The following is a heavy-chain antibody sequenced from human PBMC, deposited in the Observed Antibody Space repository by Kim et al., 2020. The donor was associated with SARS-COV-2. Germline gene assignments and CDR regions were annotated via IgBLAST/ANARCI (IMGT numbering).Heavy chain of an antibody. Sequence: GESLKISCKGSHYRVTSYWIKWVRQMPGKGLEWMVRIDPGDPRDPSITYSPSFLGHVTISADMSISTAYLQWNTLKASDSAMYYCVSGGFIAPSHSLYGFDLWCQGNRVTVFS. CDR2: IDPGDPRDPSI. J-gene: IGHJ1*01. CDR3: VSGGFIAPSHSLYGFDL. V-gene: IGHV5-10-1*01. D-gene: IGHD3-9*01. CDR1: HYRVTSYW.